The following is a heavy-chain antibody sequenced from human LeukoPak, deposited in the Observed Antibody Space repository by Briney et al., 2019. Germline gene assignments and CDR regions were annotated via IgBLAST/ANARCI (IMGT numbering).Heavy chain of an antibody. V-gene: IGHV3-7*01. Sequence: PGGSLRLSCAASGFTFSNDWMSWVRQAPGKGLEWMASIKGDGSDKYYVDSVKGRFTISRDNAKNSIYLQMNSLRAEDTAVYYCARDPETKRGRDGLDYWGPGTLVIVSS. CDR3: ARDPETKRGRDGLDY. CDR1: GFTFSNDW. CDR2: IKGDGSDK. D-gene: IGHD1-14*01. J-gene: IGHJ4*02.